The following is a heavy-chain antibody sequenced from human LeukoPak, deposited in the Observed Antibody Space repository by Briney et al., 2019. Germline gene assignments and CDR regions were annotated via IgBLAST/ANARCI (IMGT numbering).Heavy chain of an antibody. CDR2: IFYSGTT. J-gene: IGHJ5*02. CDR3: ARDLWYYGSGSTWFDP. D-gene: IGHD3-10*01. Sequence: SETLSLTCSVSGGSISSYYWSWLRQPPGKGLEWIGYIFYSGTTNYNPSLKSRVTISVDTSKNQFSLKLTSVTAADTALYYCARDLWYYGSGSTWFDPWGQGTLVTVSS. V-gene: IGHV4-59*01. CDR1: GGSISSYY.